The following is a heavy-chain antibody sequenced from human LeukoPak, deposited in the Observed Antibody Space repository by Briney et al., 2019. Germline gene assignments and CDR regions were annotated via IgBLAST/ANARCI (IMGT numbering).Heavy chain of an antibody. CDR2: INAYNGNT. Sequence: ASVKVSCKTSGYXFTTYGISWVRQAPGQGLEWMGWINAYNGNTIYAQKLQGRVTMTTDTSANTAYMELRSLRSDDTAVYYCARASDLDSFDYWGQGTLVTVSS. V-gene: IGHV1-18*01. CDR3: ARASDLDSFDY. CDR1: GYXFTTYG. J-gene: IGHJ4*02.